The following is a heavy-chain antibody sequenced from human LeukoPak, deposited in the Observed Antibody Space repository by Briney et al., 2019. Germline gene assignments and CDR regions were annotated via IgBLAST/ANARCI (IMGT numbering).Heavy chain of an antibody. J-gene: IGHJ4*02. Sequence: PGGSLRLSCAASGLSFGAHAMHWVRQAPGMGLEWVSGVGGGGQRTHYADSVKGRFTISRDNSKNTLYLQMNSLRVEDTAVYYCAKDRGYYVDTGTINFWGQGTLVTVSS. V-gene: IGHV3-23*01. CDR3: AKDRGYYVDTGTINF. CDR2: VGGGGQRT. D-gene: IGHD2-15*01. CDR1: GLSFGAHA.